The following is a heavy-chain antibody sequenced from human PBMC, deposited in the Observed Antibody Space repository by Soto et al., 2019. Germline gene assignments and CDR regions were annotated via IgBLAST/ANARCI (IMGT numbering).Heavy chain of an antibody. CDR2: ISNDGTHK. D-gene: IGHD3-22*01. V-gene: IGHV3-30*18. CDR3: AKDLYYYDSSLDDS. CDR1: GFTFSSYA. Sequence: GGSLRLSCAGSGFTFSSYAMHWVRQAPGKGLEWVAVISNDGTHKYYAESLKGRFIISRDNSKNTLYLQMNSLRAEDTAVYFCAKDLYYYDSSLDDSWGQGTLVTVSS. J-gene: IGHJ4*02.